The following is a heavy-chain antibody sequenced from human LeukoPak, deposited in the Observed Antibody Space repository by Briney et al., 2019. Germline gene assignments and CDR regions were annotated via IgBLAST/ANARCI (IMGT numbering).Heavy chain of an antibody. CDR1: RDYISISNYY. CDR3: VRLYYYGFSGRPL. CDR2: IYYTGKT. V-gene: IGHV4-39*01. Sequence: PPETLSLICTVSRDYISISNYYCGWIRQPPGEGLGWIGNIYYTGKTYYNSSLKSQVTISIDTSKNEFSINLSSVTAADTAAYYCVRLYYYGFSGRPLWGQGTLVTVSS. J-gene: IGHJ4*02. D-gene: IGHD3-3*01.